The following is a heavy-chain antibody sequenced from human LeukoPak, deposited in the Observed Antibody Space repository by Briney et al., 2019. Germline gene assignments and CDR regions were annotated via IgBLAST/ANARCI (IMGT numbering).Heavy chain of an antibody. Sequence: PGGSLRLSCAASGFTFSSYSMNWVRQAPGKGLEWVSSISSSSSYIYYADSVKGRFTISRDNAKNSLYLQMNSLRAEDTAVYYCARTIQGLDWFDPWGQGTLVTVSS. D-gene: IGHD3-3*01. CDR1: GFTFSSYS. CDR2: ISSSSSYI. V-gene: IGHV3-21*01. CDR3: ARTIQGLDWFDP. J-gene: IGHJ5*02.